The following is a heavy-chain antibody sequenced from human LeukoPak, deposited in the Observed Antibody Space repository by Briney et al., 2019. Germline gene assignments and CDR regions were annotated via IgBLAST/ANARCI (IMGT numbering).Heavy chain of an antibody. V-gene: IGHV4-59*01. CDR1: GGSISSYY. J-gene: IGHJ5*02. CDR3: ARESTADWFDP. CDR2: IYYSGST. Sequence: SETLSLTCTVSGGSISSYYWSWIRPPPGKGLGWIGYIYYSGSTNYNPSLKSRVTISVDTSKNQFSLKLSSVTAADTAVYYCARESTADWFDPWGQGTLVTVSS. D-gene: IGHD1-1*01.